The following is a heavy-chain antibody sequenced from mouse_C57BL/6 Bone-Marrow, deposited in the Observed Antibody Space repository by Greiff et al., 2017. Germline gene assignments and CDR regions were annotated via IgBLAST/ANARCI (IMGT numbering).Heavy chain of an antibody. CDR1: GYAFTNYL. V-gene: IGHV1-54*01. J-gene: IGHJ4*01. D-gene: IGHD2-10*01. CDR3: ARWSLLAMDY. Sequence: VQLQQSGAELVRPGTSVKVSCKASGYAFTNYLIEWVTRRPGQGLEWIGVINPGSGGTNYNDKFKGKATLTADKSSSTAYMQLSSLTSEESAVYVCARWSLLAMDYWGQGTSVTVSS. CDR2: INPGSGGT.